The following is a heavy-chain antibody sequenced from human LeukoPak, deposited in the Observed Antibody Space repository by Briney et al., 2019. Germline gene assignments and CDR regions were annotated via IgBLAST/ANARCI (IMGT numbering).Heavy chain of an antibody. CDR1: GFTLSSYA. D-gene: IGHD2-8*02. CDR2: ISGSGGST. CDR3: AKGRGGVPLDW. V-gene: IGHV3-23*01. Sequence: GGSLRLSCAASGFTLSSYAMSCVRDAPGKGLEWVSAISGSGGSTYYADSVKGRFTISRDNSKNTLYLQMNSLRAEDTAVYYCAKGRGGVPLDWWGQGTLVTVSS. J-gene: IGHJ4*02.